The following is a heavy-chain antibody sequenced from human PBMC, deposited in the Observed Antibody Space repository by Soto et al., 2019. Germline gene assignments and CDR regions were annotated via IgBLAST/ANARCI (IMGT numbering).Heavy chain of an antibody. CDR2: IIPSFGTA. D-gene: IGHD7-27*01. CDR3: ERDREAGDRAHYYYYGMDV. CDR1: GGTFSSYA. Sequence: QVQLVQSGAEVKKPGSSVKVSCKASGGTFSSYAISWVRQAPGQGLEWMGGIIPSFGTANYAQKFQGRVTITECESTTTGYMELRSLRSENTAVYNCERDREAGDRAHYYYYGMDVWGQGTTVTVSS. J-gene: IGHJ6*02. V-gene: IGHV1-69*01.